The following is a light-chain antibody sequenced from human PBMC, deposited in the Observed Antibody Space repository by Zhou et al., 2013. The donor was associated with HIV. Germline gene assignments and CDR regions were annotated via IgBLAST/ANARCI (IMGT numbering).Light chain of an antibody. V-gene: IGKV1-27*01. CDR1: QSISSY. CDR2: DAS. Sequence: DIQMTQSPSSLSASVGDRVTITCRASQSISSYLNWYQQKPGKAPKLLIYDASTLQSGVPSRFSGSGSGTDFTLTISSLQPEDVATYYCQNYNSAPLTFGGGTKVEI. J-gene: IGKJ4*01. CDR3: QNYNSAPLT.